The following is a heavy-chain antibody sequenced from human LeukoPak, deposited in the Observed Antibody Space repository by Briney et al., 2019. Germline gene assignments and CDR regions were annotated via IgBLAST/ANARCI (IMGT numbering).Heavy chain of an antibody. J-gene: IGHJ3*02. Sequence: KPSETLSLTRAVSGGSISSGGYSWSWIRQPPGKGLEWIGYNYHSGSTYYNPSLKSRVTISVDRSKNQFSLKLSSVAAADTAVYYCARAGSLATNDAFDIWGQGTMVTVSS. CDR3: ARAGSLATNDAFDI. CDR1: GGSISSGGYS. V-gene: IGHV4-30-2*01. CDR2: NYHSGST. D-gene: IGHD1-26*01.